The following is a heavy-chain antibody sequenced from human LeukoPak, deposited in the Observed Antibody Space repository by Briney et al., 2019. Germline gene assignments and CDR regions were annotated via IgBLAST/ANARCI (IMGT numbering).Heavy chain of an antibody. V-gene: IGHV1-2*02. CDR3: ARVYGEDILTGDYYYMDV. CDR1: GYTFTGYY. CDR2: INPNSGGT. J-gene: IGHJ6*03. D-gene: IGHD3-9*01. Sequence: GASVKVSCKASGYTFTGYYMHWVRQAPGQGLEWMGWINPNSGGTNYAQKFQGRVTMTRDTSISTAYMELSRLRSDDTAVCYCARVYGEDILTGDYYYMDVWGKGTTVTVSS.